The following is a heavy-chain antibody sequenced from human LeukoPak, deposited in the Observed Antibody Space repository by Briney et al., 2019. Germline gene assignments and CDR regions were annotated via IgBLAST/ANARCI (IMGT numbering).Heavy chain of an antibody. D-gene: IGHD3-22*01. J-gene: IGHJ4*02. CDR3: ARDWFSYDSSPYGSD. CDR2: IKQDGSEK. CDR1: GFTFTSYG. Sequence: TGGSLRLSCVASGFTFTSYGMSWVRQAPGKGLEWVANIKQDGSEKYYVDSVKGRFTISRDNAKNSLALQMSSLRVEDTAVYYCARDWFSYDSSPYGSDWGQGTLVTVSS. V-gene: IGHV3-7*01.